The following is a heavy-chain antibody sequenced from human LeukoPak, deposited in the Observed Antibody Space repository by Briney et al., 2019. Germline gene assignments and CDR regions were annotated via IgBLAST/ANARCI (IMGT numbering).Heavy chain of an antibody. CDR2: IYTSGST. CDR1: GRSISSYY. CDR3: ARDRNYYGSGIYYYYYMDV. V-gene: IGHV4-4*07. J-gene: IGHJ6*03. Sequence: SETLSLTCTVSGRSISSYYWSWIRQPAGKGLEWIGRIYTSGSTNYNPSLKSRVTMSVDTSKNQFSLKLSSVTAADTAVYYCARDRNYYGSGIYYYYYMDVWGKGTTVTISS. D-gene: IGHD3-10*01.